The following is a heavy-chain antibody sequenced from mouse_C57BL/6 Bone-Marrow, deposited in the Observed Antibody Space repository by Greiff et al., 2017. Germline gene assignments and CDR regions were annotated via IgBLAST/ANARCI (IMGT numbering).Heavy chain of an antibody. CDR3: ARSWLRRFVDY. CDR2: IYPRSGNT. D-gene: IGHD2-2*01. Sequence: QVQLKESGAELARPGASVKLSCKASGYTFTSYGISWVKQRTGQGLEWIGEIYPRSGNTYYNEKFKGKATLTADKSSSTAYMELRSLTSEDSAVYFCARSWLRRFVDYWGQGTSVTVSS. J-gene: IGHJ4*01. V-gene: IGHV1-81*01. CDR1: GYTFTSYG.